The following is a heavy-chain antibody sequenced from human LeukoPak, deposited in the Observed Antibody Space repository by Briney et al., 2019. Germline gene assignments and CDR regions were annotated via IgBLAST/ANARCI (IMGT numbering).Heavy chain of an antibody. CDR2: IDTNTGNP. CDR3: ARLLGSSTWYALGY. CDR1: GYTFSHYA. J-gene: IGHJ4*02. D-gene: IGHD6-13*01. V-gene: IGHV7-4-1*02. Sequence: ASVKVSCKASGYTFSHYAMNWVRQAPGQGLEWMGWIDTNTGNPTYAQAFTGRFVFSLDTSVSTAYLQISSLKAEDTAVYYCARLLGSSTWYALGYWGQGTLVTVSS.